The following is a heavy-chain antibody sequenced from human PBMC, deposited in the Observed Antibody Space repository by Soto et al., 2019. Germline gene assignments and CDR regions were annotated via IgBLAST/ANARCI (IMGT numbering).Heavy chain of an antibody. V-gene: IGHV3-15*07. CDR3: IAPGYRVAATGLYYYYGMDV. Sequence: EVQLVESGGGLVKPGGSLRLSCAASGFTFSNAWMNWVRQAPGKGLEWVGRIKSKTDGGTTDYAAPVKGRFTISRDDSKNTLYLQMNSLKTEDTAVYYCIAPGYRVAATGLYYYYGMDVWGQGTTVTVSS. D-gene: IGHD2-15*01. CDR1: GFTFSNAW. CDR2: IKSKTDGGTT. J-gene: IGHJ6*02.